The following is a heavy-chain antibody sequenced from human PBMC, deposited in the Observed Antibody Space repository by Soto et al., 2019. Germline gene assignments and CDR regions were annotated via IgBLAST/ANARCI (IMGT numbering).Heavy chain of an antibody. V-gene: IGHV3-23*01. CDR2: ISGSGGST. CDR3: AKDKDFWSGFDY. D-gene: IGHD3-3*01. Sequence: PGRSLRLSCAAFGFTFSSYAMSWVRQAPGKGLEWVSAISGSGGSTYYADSVKGRFTISRDNSKNTLYLQMNSLRAEDTAVYYCAKDKDFWSGFDYWGQGTLVTVSS. CDR1: GFTFSSYA. J-gene: IGHJ4*02.